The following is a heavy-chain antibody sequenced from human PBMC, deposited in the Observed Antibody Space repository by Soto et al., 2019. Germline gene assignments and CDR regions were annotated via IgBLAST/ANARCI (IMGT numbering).Heavy chain of an antibody. V-gene: IGHV3-9*01. Sequence: EVQLVESGGGLVQPGMSLRLSCAASGFTFDDYAMHWVRQAPGKGLEGVSGISWNSDKIDYADSVRGRFTISRDNAKNSLYLQMNSLRAEDTALYYCTKEVGSAGGWFDPWGQGTLVTVSS. CDR1: GFTFDDYA. CDR2: ISWNSDKI. CDR3: TKEVGSAGGWFDP. D-gene: IGHD3-10*01. J-gene: IGHJ5*02.